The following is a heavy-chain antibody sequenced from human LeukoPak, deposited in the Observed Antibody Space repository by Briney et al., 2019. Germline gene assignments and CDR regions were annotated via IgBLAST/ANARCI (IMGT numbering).Heavy chain of an antibody. CDR1: GFTFSSYA. D-gene: IGHD3-10*01. J-gene: IGHJ4*02. Sequence: GGSLRLSCAASGFTFSSYAMSWVRQAPGKGLEWVSGITGSGGSTYYADPVKGRFTISSDNSKNTLSLQMNSLRAEDTAVYYCAKSRSSGSYCIDYWGQGTLVTVSS. V-gene: IGHV3-23*01. CDR2: ITGSGGST. CDR3: AKSRSSGSYCIDY.